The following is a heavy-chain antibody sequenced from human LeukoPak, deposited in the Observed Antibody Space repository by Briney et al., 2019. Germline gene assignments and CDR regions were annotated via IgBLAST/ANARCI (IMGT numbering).Heavy chain of an antibody. CDR3: TRDSQGSGTYSTDH. CDR2: MNQDGSRK. J-gene: IGHJ4*02. Sequence: GGSLRLSCVASGFTFSSSWMSWVRQGPGKGPEGVANMNQDGSRKYYVDSVKGRFTISRDNAKNSLFLQMNGLRDEDTAVYYCTRDSQGSGTYSTDHWGQGTLVTVSS. CDR1: GFTFSSSW. V-gene: IGHV3-7*01. D-gene: IGHD3-10*01.